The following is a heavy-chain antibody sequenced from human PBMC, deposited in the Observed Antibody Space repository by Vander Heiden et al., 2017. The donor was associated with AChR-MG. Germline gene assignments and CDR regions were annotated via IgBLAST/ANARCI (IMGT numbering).Heavy chain of an antibody. J-gene: IGHJ4*02. Sequence: QGQLQQWGAGLLRPSETLSLTCNVYDGSSRDYFWSWIRQAPGKGLEWIGEINHTGNTNYNLSLKSRVTMSIDTSKNQFSLRLNSVTAADTAVYYCARAPPSFRIAMGYFDSWGQGTLVTVSS. CDR3: ARAPPSFRIAMGYFDS. D-gene: IGHD3-10*01. CDR1: DGSSRDYF. CDR2: INHTGNT. V-gene: IGHV4-34*01.